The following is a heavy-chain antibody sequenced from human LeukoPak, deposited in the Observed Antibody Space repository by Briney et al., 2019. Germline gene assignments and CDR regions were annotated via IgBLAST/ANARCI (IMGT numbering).Heavy chain of an antibody. CDR1: GGSFSGYY. V-gene: IGHV4-34*01. Sequence: SETLSLTCAVYGGSFSGYYSSWIRQPPGKGLEWIGEINHGGSTNYNPSLKSRVTISVDTSKNQFSLKLSSVTAADTAVYYCAIRGYSYGYSGYFDYWGQGTLVTVSS. CDR2: INHGGST. J-gene: IGHJ4*02. D-gene: IGHD5-18*01. CDR3: AIRGYSYGYSGYFDY.